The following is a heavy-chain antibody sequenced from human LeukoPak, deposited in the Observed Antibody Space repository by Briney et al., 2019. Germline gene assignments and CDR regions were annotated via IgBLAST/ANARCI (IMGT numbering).Heavy chain of an antibody. CDR2: IKKDGSEK. J-gene: IGHJ4*02. CDR3: ARDLYRIVVVPHYFDY. CDR1: GLIFSSYW. V-gene: IGHV3-7*01. D-gene: IGHD3-22*01. Sequence: GGSLRLSCAASGLIFSSYWMSWVRQAPGKGLEWVANIKKDGSEKYYVDSVKGRFPISRDNAKNSLYLQMNSLRAEDTAVYYCARDLYRIVVVPHYFDYWGQGTLVTVSS.